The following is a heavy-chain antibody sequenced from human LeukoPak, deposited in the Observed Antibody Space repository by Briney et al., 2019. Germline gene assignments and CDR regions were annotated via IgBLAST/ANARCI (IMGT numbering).Heavy chain of an antibody. CDR3: ARTNSPYYCGGDCYSDYYYYMDV. V-gene: IGHV4-59*01. J-gene: IGHJ6*03. CDR1: GGSISSYY. D-gene: IGHD2-21*02. Sequence: SETLSLTCTVSGGSISSYYWSWIRQPPGKGLEWIGYIYYSGSTNYNPSLKSRVTISVDTSKNQFSLKLSSVTAADTAVYYCARTNSPYYCGGDCYSDYYYYMDVWGKATTVTVS. CDR2: IYYSGST.